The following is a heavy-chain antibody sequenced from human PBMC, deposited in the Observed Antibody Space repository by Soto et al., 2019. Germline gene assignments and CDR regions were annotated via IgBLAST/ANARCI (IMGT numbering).Heavy chain of an antibody. CDR2: IYYSGST. Sequence: TETLSVTCTVSVGSISSSSYYWGWIRQPPGKGLEWIGSIYYSGSTYYNPSLKSRVTISVDTSKNQFSLKLSSVTAADTAVYYCARHGESIAAGSYYYGMDVWGHGTTVTVSS. V-gene: IGHV4-39*01. CDR3: ARHGESIAAGSYYYGMDV. D-gene: IGHD6-13*01. J-gene: IGHJ6*01. CDR1: VGSISSSSYY.